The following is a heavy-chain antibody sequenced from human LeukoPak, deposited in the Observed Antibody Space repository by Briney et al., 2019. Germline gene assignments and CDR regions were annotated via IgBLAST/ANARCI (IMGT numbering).Heavy chain of an antibody. Sequence: ASVKVSCKVSGDTLTDLSIHWVRQAPGKGLEWMGGFDPEDDETVYAQKFQGRVTMTEDTSTDTAYLEVRSLRSEDTAVYYCATNRDSHIYRSGDDCYRTKGAFDLWGQGTVVTVSS. CDR2: FDPEDDET. CDR3: ATNRDSHIYRSGDDCYRTKGAFDL. CDR1: GDTLTDLS. D-gene: IGHD2-21*01. J-gene: IGHJ3*01. V-gene: IGHV1-24*01.